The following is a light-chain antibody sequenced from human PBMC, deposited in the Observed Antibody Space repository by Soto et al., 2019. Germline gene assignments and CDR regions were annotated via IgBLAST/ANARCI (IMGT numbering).Light chain of an antibody. CDR3: SSYTGSNTPVV. Sequence: QSVLTQPASVSGSPGQSITISCTGTSSDVGGYNYVSWYQQHPGKAPKLMIYEVSNRPSGVSNRFSGSKSGNTASLTISGLQAEDEADYYCSSYTGSNTPVVFGGATKLTVL. CDR2: EVS. V-gene: IGLV2-14*01. J-gene: IGLJ3*02. CDR1: SSDVGGYNY.